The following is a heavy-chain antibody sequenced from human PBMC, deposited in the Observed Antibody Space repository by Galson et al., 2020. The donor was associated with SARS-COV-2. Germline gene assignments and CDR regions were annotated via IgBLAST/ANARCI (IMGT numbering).Heavy chain of an antibody. CDR3: ARGPYYYDSSNDAFDI. CDR1: GYTFTGYY. D-gene: IGHD3-22*01. CDR2: INPNSGGT. V-gene: IGHV1-2*04. Sequence: ASVKVSCKASGYTFTGYYMHWVRQAPAQGLEWMGWINPNSGGTNYAQKFQGWVTMTRDTSISTAYMELSRLRSDDMAVYYCARGPYYYDSSNDAFDIWGQGTMVTVSS. J-gene: IGHJ3*02.